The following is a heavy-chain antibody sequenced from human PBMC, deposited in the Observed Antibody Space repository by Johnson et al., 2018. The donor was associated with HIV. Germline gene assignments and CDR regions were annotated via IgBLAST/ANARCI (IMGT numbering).Heavy chain of an antibody. J-gene: IGHJ3*02. V-gene: IGHV3-30*02. D-gene: IGHD2-21*01. CDR3: ANSDSSEMKLGAFDI. Sequence: QVQLVESGGGVVQPGGSLRLSCAASGFTFSSYGMHWVRQAPGKGLEWVAFIRYDGSNKYYADSVKGRFTISRDNAKNSLYLQLNSLRAEDTALYYCANSDSSEMKLGAFDIWGQGTMVTVS. CDR1: GFTFSSYG. CDR2: IRYDGSNK.